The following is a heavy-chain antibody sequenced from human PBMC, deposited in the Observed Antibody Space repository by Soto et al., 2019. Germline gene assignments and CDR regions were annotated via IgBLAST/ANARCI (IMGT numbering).Heavy chain of an antibody. Sequence: VQLVQSGPEVKKTGTSVKVSCKASGGTFSSRAISWVRQAPGQGLEWMGGIIPVFGRVKYAEKFQDRVTITADESTGTVYMELSSLRSEDTALYYCANSRGGTFLGYHGMDIWGQGTTVSVSS. D-gene: IGHD3-16*01. CDR1: GGTFSSRA. CDR2: IIPVFGRV. V-gene: IGHV1-69*01. J-gene: IGHJ6*02. CDR3: ANSRGGTFLGYHGMDI.